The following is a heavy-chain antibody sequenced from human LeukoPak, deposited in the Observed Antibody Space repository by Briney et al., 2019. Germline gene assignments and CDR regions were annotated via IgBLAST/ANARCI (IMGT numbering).Heavy chain of an antibody. CDR1: GFTFSSYA. CDR3: AKAPQIVPAAAIDY. D-gene: IGHD2-2*01. J-gene: IGHJ4*02. CDR2: ISGSGGST. V-gene: IGHV3-23*01. Sequence: GGSLRLSCAASGFTFSSYAMSWVRQAPGKGLEWVSAISGSGGSTYYADSVKGRFTISRDNSKNTLYLQMNSLRAEDTAVYYCAKAPQIVPAAAIDYWGLGTLVTVSS.